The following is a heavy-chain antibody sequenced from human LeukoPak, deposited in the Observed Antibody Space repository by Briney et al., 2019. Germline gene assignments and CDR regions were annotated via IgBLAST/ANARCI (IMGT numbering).Heavy chain of an antibody. J-gene: IGHJ4*02. Sequence: ASVKVSCKASGGTFCSYAISWVRQAPGQGLEWMGGIIPIFGTANYAQKFQGRVTITTDESTSTAYMELSSLRSEDTAVYYCARVGDPQTLDYWGQGTLVTVSS. CDR1: GGTFCSYA. V-gene: IGHV1-69*05. CDR2: IIPIFGTA. D-gene: IGHD4-23*01. CDR3: ARVGDPQTLDY.